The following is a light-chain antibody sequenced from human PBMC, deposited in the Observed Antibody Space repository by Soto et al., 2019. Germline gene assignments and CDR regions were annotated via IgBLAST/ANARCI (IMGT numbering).Light chain of an antibody. V-gene: IGKV3-20*01. Sequence: EIVLTQSPGTLSLSPGERATLSCRASQSVSSNYLAWYQRKPGQAPRLLIYGASSRATGIPNRFSGSGSGTVFTLTITRLEPEDFAVYSCQQYGSSPPTFGQGTKVEIK. CDR2: GAS. CDR3: QQYGSSPPT. CDR1: QSVSSNY. J-gene: IGKJ1*01.